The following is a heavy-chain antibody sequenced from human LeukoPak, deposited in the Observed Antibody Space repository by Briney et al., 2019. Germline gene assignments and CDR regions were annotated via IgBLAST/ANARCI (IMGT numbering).Heavy chain of an antibody. CDR2: ISESGGST. CDR1: GITLSNYA. D-gene: IGHD4-23*01. Sequence: GGSLRLSCVVSGITLSNYAMSWVRQAPGKGLEWVSGISESGGSTKYADSVKGRFTISRDESKNMMFLQMNTLRPDDTAMYYCVRQGGGDNCRWGQGALVTVSS. CDR3: VRQGGGDNCR. V-gene: IGHV3-23*01. J-gene: IGHJ4*01.